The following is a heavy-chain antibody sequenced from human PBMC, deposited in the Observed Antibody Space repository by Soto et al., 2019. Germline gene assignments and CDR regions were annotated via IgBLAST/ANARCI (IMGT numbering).Heavy chain of an antibody. J-gene: IGHJ4*01. CDR1: GYTFNTNA. Sequence: GAPVEVSCKASGYTFNTNAITWVRQAPGQGLECMGWISGYNGNTNYAQTLQGRGTMTTDTSTSTAYLELRSLRPDDTAVYYCARTVEYDSIPYYYADFWGQGTLVTVSS. D-gene: IGHD2-21*01. CDR3: ARTVEYDSIPYYYADF. CDR2: ISGYNGNT. V-gene: IGHV1-18*01.